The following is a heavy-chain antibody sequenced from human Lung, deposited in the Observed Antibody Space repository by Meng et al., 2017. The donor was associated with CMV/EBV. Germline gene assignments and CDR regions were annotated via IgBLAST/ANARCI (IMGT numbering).Heavy chain of an antibody. CDR3: AKEACSTTSCYYNYYYGLEV. Sequence: GGSXRLXCAASGFTFSSYVMSWVRQAPGKGLEWVSVIYSGGTSTQYADSVKGRFTISRDNSKNTLFLQMNSLRAEDTAVYYCAKEACSTTSCYYNYYYGLEVGXQGNXVTVSS. J-gene: IGHJ6*02. D-gene: IGHD2-2*01. V-gene: IGHV3-23*03. CDR2: IYSGGTST. CDR1: GFTFSSYV.